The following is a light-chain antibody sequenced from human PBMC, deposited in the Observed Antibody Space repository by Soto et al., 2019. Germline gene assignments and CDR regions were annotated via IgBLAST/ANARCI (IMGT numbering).Light chain of an antibody. CDR3: QQYGGSPRT. CDR2: AAA. J-gene: IGKJ1*01. V-gene: IGKV3-20*01. Sequence: EIVLTQSPGTLSLSPGETASLSCRASQTIGEIHLACYQVKPRQAPRLVIHAAATRATGIPDRIAGSGSGTDFTLTISRLEPEDFSVYYCQQYGGSPRTFGRGTKVEI. CDR1: QTIGEIH.